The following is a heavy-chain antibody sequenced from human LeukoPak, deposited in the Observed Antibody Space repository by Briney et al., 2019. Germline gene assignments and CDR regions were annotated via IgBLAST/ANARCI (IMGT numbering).Heavy chain of an antibody. V-gene: IGHV4-59*01. Sequence: SETLSLTCTVSGGSISSYYWSWIRQPPGKGLEWTGYIYYSGSTNYNPSLKSRVTISVDTSKNQFSLKLSSVTAADTAVYYCARGERNWNYVINWFDPWGQGTLVTVSS. J-gene: IGHJ5*02. CDR3: ARGERNWNYVINWFDP. D-gene: IGHD1-7*01. CDR1: GGSISSYY. CDR2: IYYSGST.